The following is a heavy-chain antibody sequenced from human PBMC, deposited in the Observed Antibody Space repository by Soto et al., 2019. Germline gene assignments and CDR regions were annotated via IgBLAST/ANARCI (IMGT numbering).Heavy chain of an antibody. J-gene: IGHJ3*02. CDR3: ARTDYDAFDI. CDR2: INAGNGNT. Sequence: RQAPGQRLEWMGWINAGNGNTKXSXXFQGRVTITRDTSAXTAYXEXXSLRSEDTAVYYCARTDYDAFDIWGQGTMVTVSS. D-gene: IGHD4-17*01. V-gene: IGHV1-3*01.